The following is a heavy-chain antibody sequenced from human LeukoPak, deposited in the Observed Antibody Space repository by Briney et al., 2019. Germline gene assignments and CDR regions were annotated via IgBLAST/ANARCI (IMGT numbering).Heavy chain of an antibody. J-gene: IGHJ4*02. CDR3: VRDLGTMTYYFDY. D-gene: IGHD3-22*01. CDR1: GYTFTSYY. Sequence: GASVKVSCKASGYTFTSYYMHWVRQAPGQGLEWMGIINPSGGSASYAQKFQGRVTMTRDTSTSTVYMELSSLRSEDTAVYYCVRDLGTMTYYFDYWGQGTLVTVSS. CDR2: INPSGGSA. V-gene: IGHV1-46*01.